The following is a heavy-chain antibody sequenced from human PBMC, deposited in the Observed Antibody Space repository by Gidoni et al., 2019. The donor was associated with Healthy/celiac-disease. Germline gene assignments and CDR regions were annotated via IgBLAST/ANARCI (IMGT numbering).Heavy chain of an antibody. CDR1: SSYA. CDR3: ARNEGRAEYFQH. CDR2: ISYDGSNK. D-gene: IGHD1-1*01. J-gene: IGHJ1*01. Sequence: SSYAMHWVRQAPGKGLEWVAVISYDGSNKYYADSVKGRFTISRDNSKNTLYLQMNSLRAEDTAVYYCARNEGRAEYFQHWGQGTLVTVSS. V-gene: IGHV3-30*04.